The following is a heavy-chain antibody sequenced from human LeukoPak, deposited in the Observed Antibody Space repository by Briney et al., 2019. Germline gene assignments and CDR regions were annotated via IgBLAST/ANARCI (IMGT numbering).Heavy chain of an antibody. V-gene: IGHV3-23*01. CDR3: AKLAGVAVAARNYYMDV. Sequence: GGSLRLSCAASGFTFSSYAMPWVRQARGKGLEWVSSISGTGGATSYADSVRGRFTISRDNSKDTLYLHMNSRRAEDTAVYYCAKLAGVAVAARNYYMDVWGKGTTVTVSS. J-gene: IGHJ6*03. CDR1: GFTFSSYA. D-gene: IGHD6-19*01. CDR2: ISGTGGAT.